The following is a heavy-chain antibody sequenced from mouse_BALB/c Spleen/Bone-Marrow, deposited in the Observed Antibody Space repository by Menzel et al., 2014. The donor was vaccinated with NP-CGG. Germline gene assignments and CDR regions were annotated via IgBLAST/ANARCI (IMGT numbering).Heavy chain of an antibody. CDR1: GYAFTNYL. D-gene: IGHD4-1*01. CDR2: INPESGGT. V-gene: IGHV1-54*01. J-gene: IGHJ4*01. CDR3: ARCLTGTSALDF. Sequence: VQLVESGAELVRPGTSVKVSCKASGYAFTNYLIEWVKQRPGQGLEWIGVINPESGGTNYNEKFRGKATLTADKSSSTAYMQLSSLTSDDSAVYFCARCLTGTSALDFWGQGTSVTVSS.